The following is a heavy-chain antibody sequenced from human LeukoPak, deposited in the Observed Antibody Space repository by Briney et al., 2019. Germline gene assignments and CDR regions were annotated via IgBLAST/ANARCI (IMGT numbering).Heavy chain of an antibody. CDR3: ARTESYDFWSGYYSSYFDY. V-gene: IGHV3-23*01. D-gene: IGHD3-3*01. J-gene: IGHJ4*02. Sequence: GGSLRLSCAASGFTFSSYAMSWVRQAPGKGLEWVSAISGSGGSTYYADSVKGRFTISRDNSKNTLYLQMNSLRAEDTAVYYCARTESYDFWSGYYSSYFDYWGQGTLVTASS. CDR1: GFTFSSYA. CDR2: ISGSGGST.